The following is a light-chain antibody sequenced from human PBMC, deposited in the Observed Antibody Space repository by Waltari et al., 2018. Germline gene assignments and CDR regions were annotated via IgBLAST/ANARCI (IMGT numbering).Light chain of an antibody. CDR1: QSISRY. CDR2: GAS. V-gene: IGKV3-20*01. J-gene: IGKJ1*01. Sequence: VLTQSPGTLSLSPGERATLFCRASQSISRYLVWDQQRPGPAPRLLIYGASIRAAGIPDRFSGSGSGTDFTLSISRLEPEDFAVYYCQNHERLPATFGQGTRVEIK. CDR3: QNHERLPAT.